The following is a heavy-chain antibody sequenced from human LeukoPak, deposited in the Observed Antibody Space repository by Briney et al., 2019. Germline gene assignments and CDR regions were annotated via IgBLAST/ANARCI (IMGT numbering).Heavy chain of an antibody. CDR3: ATSGSYYSRWFDP. J-gene: IGHJ5*02. Sequence: ASVKVSCKVSGYTLTELSVHWVRQAPGKGLEWMGGFDPEDGETIYAQKFQGRVTMTEDTSTDTAYMELSSLRSEDTAVYYCATSGSYYSRWFDPWGQGTLVTVSS. V-gene: IGHV1-24*01. D-gene: IGHD3-10*01. CDR2: FDPEDGET. CDR1: GYTLTELS.